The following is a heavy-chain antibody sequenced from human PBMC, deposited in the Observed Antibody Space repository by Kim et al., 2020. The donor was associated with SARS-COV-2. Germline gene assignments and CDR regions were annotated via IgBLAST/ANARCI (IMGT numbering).Heavy chain of an antibody. CDR3: ARDISGTSDY. CDR1: GFTVSSNY. J-gene: IGHJ4*02. D-gene: IGHD3-10*01. V-gene: IGHV3-53*01. CDR2: IYSGGNT. Sequence: GGSLRLSCAASGFTVSSNYMAWVRQAPGKGLEWVSVIYSGGNTYYADSVKGRFTISRDNSKNTLYLQLNSLRAEDTAVYYCARDISGTSDYWGQGTLVTV.